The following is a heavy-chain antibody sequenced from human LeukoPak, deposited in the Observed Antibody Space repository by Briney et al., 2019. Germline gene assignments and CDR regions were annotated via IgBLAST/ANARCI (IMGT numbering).Heavy chain of an antibody. Sequence: PGGSLRLSCAASGFSFSTYAIHWVRRAPGKRLEWVAVISFDGSNKYYADSVKGRFTISRDNSKNTVYLQMNSLRTEDTAVYYCAKVETRLTIFWASFDYWGQGTLVTVSS. CDR1: GFSFSTYA. CDR3: AKVETRLTIFWASFDY. J-gene: IGHJ4*02. V-gene: IGHV3-30*18. D-gene: IGHD3-9*01. CDR2: ISFDGSNK.